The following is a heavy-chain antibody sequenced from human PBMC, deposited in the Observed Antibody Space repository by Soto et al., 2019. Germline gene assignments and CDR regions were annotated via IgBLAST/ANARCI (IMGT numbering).Heavy chain of an antibody. V-gene: IGHV4-59*01. CDR3: ARTSVLRFLEWLPHFDY. Sequence: SETLSLTCTVSGGSISSYYWSWIRQPPGKGLEWIGYIYYSGSTNYNPSLKSRVTISVDTSKNQFSLKLSSVTAADTAVYYCARTSVLRFLEWLPHFDYWGQGTLVTVSS. CDR1: GGSISSYY. J-gene: IGHJ4*02. D-gene: IGHD3-3*01. CDR2: IYYSGST.